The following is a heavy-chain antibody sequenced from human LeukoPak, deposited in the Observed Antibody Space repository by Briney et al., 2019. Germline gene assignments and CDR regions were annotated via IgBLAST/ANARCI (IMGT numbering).Heavy chain of an antibody. CDR2: IKSKTDGGTT. D-gene: IGHD3-16*02. Sequence: GGSLRLSCAASGFSFSNAWMSWVRQAPGKGLEWVGRIKSKTDGGTTDSAAPVKGRFTISRDNSKNTLYLQMNSLKTEDTAVYYCTAHIMITFGGVIAPYYFDYWGQGTLVTVSS. CDR3: TAHIMITFGGVIAPYYFDY. CDR1: GFSFSNAW. J-gene: IGHJ4*02. V-gene: IGHV3-15*01.